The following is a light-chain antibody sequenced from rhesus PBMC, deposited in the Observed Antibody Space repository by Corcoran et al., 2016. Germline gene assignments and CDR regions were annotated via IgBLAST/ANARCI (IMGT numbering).Light chain of an antibody. CDR1: QTISSF. CDR2: AAS. CDR3: QHHVSHPPT. J-gene: IGKJ3*01. V-gene: IGKV1-44*02. Sequence: DIQMTQSPSSFSASVGDRVTITCRASQTISSFLAWYQQKPGKVPKLLIFAASNLASGVPIRFSGTGSGTEFTLTISSLQPEDFATYSCQHHVSHPPTFGPGTKLDIK.